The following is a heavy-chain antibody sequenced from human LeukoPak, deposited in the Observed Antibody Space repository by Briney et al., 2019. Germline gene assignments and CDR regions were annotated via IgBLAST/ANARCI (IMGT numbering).Heavy chain of an antibody. CDR2: ISSNGGNT. D-gene: IGHD3-10*01. J-gene: IGHJ4*02. V-gene: IGHV3-64*01. CDR3: ARANSGWYYYAGDY. CDR1: GFTFSSYA. Sequence: GGSLRLSCAASGFTFSSYAMYWVRQAPGQGLEYVSAISSNGGNTFYANSVKGRLTISRDNSKNTLYLQMDSLRAEDMAVYYCARANSGWYYYAGDYWGQGTLVTVSS.